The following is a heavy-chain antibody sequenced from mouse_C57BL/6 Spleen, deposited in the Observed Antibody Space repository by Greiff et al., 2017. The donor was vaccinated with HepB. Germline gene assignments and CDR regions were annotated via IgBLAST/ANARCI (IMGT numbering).Heavy chain of an antibody. CDR3: ARRGAYSHFDY. J-gene: IGHJ2*01. Sequence: QVQLQQPGAELVMPGASVKLSCKASGYTFTSYWMHWVKQRPGQGLEWIGEIDPSDSYTNYNQKFKGKSTLTVDKSSSTAYMQLSRLTSEDSAVYYCARRGAYSHFDYWGQGTTLTVSS. D-gene: IGHD2-10*01. CDR1: GYTFTSYW. CDR2: IDPSDSYT. V-gene: IGHV1-69*01.